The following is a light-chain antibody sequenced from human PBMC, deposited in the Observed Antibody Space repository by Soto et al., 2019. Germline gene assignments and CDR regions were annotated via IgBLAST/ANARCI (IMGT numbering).Light chain of an antibody. CDR3: ATWDDMLNGPV. J-gene: IGLJ3*02. CDR1: SSNIGSNI. Sequence: QSVLTQPPSASGTPGQRVTISCSGSSSNIGSNIVNWYQQLPGTAPKLLIYNDNQRPSGVPDRFSGSKSGTSASLAISGLQSEDEADYSCATWDDMLNGPVFGGGTKVTVL. V-gene: IGLV1-44*01. CDR2: NDN.